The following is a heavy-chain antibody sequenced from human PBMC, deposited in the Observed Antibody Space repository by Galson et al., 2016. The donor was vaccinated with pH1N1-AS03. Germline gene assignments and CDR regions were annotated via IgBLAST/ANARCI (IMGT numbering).Heavy chain of an antibody. CDR1: GGTFSSYA. CDR2: IIAMFGTA. V-gene: IGHV1-69*06. J-gene: IGHJ3*02. Sequence: SVKVSCKASGGTFSSYAISWVRQAPGQGLEWMGGIIAMFGTANYAQKVQGRVTITADKSTSTAYMELSSLRSEDTAVYYCARDENYDFWSGHDAFDIWGQGTMVTVSS. CDR3: ARDENYDFWSGHDAFDI. D-gene: IGHD3-3*01.